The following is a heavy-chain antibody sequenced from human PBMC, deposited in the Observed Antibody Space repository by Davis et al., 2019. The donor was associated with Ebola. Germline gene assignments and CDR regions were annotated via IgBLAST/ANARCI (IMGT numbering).Heavy chain of an antibody. CDR3: ASLRRSITGFDDGYDI. Sequence: GESLKISCKASGYSFNKYWIGWVRQMPGKGLEWMGIIYPGDSDTRYSPSFLGQVTISADKSFKTAFLHWSSLKASDTAIYYCASLRRSITGFDDGYDIWGQGTMVTVSS. J-gene: IGHJ3*02. CDR1: GYSFNKYW. V-gene: IGHV5-51*01. CDR2: IYPGDSDT. D-gene: IGHD3-9*01.